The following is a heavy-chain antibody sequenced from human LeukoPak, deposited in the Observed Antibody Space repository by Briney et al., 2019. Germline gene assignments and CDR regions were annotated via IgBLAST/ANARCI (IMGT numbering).Heavy chain of an antibody. Sequence: SETLSLTCTVSGGSISSYYWSWIRQPAGKGLEWIGRIYTSGSTNYNPSLKSRVTMSVDTSKNQFSLKLSSVTAADTAVYYCARDGTDTAMVNFVDYWGQGTLVTVSS. CDR2: IYTSGST. D-gene: IGHD5-18*01. V-gene: IGHV4-4*07. CDR1: GGSISSYY. J-gene: IGHJ4*02. CDR3: ARDGTDTAMVNFVDY.